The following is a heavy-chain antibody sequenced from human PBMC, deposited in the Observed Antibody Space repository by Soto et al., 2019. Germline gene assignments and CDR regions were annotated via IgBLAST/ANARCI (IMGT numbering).Heavy chain of an antibody. CDR2: IYYSGST. Sequence: QLQLQESGPGLVKPSETLSLTCTVYGGSISSSSYYWGWIRQPPGKGLEWIGSIYYSGSTYYNPSLKSRVTISVDTSKNQFSLKLSSVTAADTAVYYCARHQREMTTVTGFDPWGQGTLVTVSS. D-gene: IGHD4-4*01. CDR3: ARHQREMTTVTGFDP. CDR1: GGSISSSSYY. V-gene: IGHV4-39*01. J-gene: IGHJ5*02.